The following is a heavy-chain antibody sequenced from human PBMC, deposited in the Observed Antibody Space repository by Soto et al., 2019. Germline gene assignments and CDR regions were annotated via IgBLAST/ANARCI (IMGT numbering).Heavy chain of an antibody. CDR1: GFTVSSDD. J-gene: IGHJ3*02. D-gene: IGHD2-8*01. CDR2: IYRGDTT. V-gene: IGHV3-66*01. CDR3: ARTPIVTMVYGNAFDI. Sequence: GGSLRLSCAASGFTVSSDDMSWVRQAPGKGLEWVSVIYRGDTTDYADSVKGRFTISRDKSKNTVYLQMNSLRAEDTAVYYCARTPIVTMVYGNAFDIWGQGTMVTVSS.